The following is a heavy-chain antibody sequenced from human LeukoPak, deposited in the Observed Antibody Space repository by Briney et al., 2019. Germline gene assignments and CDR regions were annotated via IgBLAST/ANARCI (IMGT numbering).Heavy chain of an antibody. CDR1: GGSISSYY. V-gene: IGHV4-59*01. CDR2: IYYSGST. J-gene: IGHJ5*02. D-gene: IGHD3-10*01. CDR3: ARDLSDHYYGSGSYYAVWFDP. Sequence: SETLSLTCTVSGGSISSYYWSCIRQPPGKGLEWIGYIYYSGSTNYNPSLKSRVTISVDTSKNQFSLKLSSVTAADTAVYYCARDLSDHYYGSGSYYAVWFDPWGQGTLVTVSS.